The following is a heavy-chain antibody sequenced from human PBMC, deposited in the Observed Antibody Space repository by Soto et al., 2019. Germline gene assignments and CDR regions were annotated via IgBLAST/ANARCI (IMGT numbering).Heavy chain of an antibody. CDR3: ARGSVTRGYFDY. CDR2: ISSSSSTI. J-gene: IGHJ4*02. Sequence: GGSLRLSCAASGFTFSSYSMNWVRQAPGKGLEWPSYISSSSSTIYYADSVKGRFTISRDNAKNSLYLQMNSLRAEDTAVYYCARGSVTRGYFDYWGQGTLVTVSS. D-gene: IGHD4-4*01. CDR1: GFTFSSYS. V-gene: IGHV3-48*01.